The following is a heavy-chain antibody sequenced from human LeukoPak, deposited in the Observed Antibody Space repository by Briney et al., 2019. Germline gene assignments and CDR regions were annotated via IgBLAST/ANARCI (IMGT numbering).Heavy chain of an antibody. V-gene: IGHV3-48*03. D-gene: IGHD5-12*01. CDR2: ISSSGSTI. J-gene: IGHJ4*02. Sequence: GGSLRLSCAASGFTLSSYEMNWVRQAPGKGLEWVSYISSSGSTIYYADSVKGRFTISRDNAKNSLYLQMNSLRAEDTAVYYCTSGYDSIDYWGQGTLVTVSS. CDR3: TSGYDSIDY. CDR1: GFTLSSYE.